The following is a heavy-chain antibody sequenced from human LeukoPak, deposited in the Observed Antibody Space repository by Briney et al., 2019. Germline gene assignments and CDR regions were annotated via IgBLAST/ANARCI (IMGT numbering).Heavy chain of an antibody. V-gene: IGHV4-4*07. CDR3: ARDQYSGSLDY. CDR2: FYSTGST. J-gene: IGHJ4*02. CDR1: GGSISSYY. Sequence: PSETLPLTCTVSGGSISSYYWTWIRQPAGKGLEWIGRFYSTGSTNYNPSLKSRVTMSVDTSKNQYSLKLSSVTAADTAVYYCARDQYSGSLDYWGQGTLATVSS. D-gene: IGHD1-26*01.